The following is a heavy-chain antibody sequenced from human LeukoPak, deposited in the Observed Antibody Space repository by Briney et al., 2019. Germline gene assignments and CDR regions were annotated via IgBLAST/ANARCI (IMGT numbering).Heavy chain of an antibody. V-gene: IGHV3-23*01. Sequence: GGSLRLSCAASGFTFSSYAMSWVRQAPGKGLEWVSAISGSGGSTYYADSVKGRFTISRDNSKNTLYLQMNSLRAEDTAVYYCAKGKRPLTTVDYYFDYWGQGTLVTVSS. CDR3: AKGKRPLTTVDYYFDY. D-gene: IGHD4-23*01. J-gene: IGHJ4*02. CDR1: GFTFSSYA. CDR2: ISGSGGST.